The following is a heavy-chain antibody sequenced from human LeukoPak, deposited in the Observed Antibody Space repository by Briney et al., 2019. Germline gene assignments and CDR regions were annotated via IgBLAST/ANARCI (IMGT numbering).Heavy chain of an antibody. D-gene: IGHD3-10*01. CDR1: GFTSSSYW. J-gene: IGHJ5*02. Sequence: GGSLRLSCAASGFTSSSYWMHWVRQVPGKGLVWVSRISGDGTARNYADSVKGRFTISRDDAKNTVDLQMNSLRGEDTAVYYCVRGRGSYGWFGPWGQGTLVTVSS. CDR3: VRGRGSYGWFGP. CDR2: ISGDGTAR. V-gene: IGHV3-74*01.